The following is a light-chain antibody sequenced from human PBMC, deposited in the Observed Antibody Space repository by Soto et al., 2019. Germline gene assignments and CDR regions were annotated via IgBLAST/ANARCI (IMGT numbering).Light chain of an antibody. Sequence: SYELTQPPSVSVAPGQTARITCGGNNIGSYSVHWYQQKPGQAPVVVLYVDSDRPSGIPERFSGSNSGNTATLTISRVEAGEEADYYCQVWDSSSVIFGGGTQLTVL. CDR1: NIGSYS. V-gene: IGLV3-21*02. CDR3: QVWDSSSVI. CDR2: VDS. J-gene: IGLJ7*01.